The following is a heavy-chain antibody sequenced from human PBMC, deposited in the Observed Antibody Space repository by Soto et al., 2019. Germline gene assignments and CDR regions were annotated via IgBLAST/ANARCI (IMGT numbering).Heavy chain of an antibody. D-gene: IGHD3-22*01. J-gene: IGHJ4*02. Sequence: QVQLVESGGGVVQPGRSLRLSCAASGFTFSSYGMHWVRQAPGKGLEWVAVISYDGSNKYYADSVKGRFTISRDNSKNTLYLQMNSLRAEDTAVYYCAKDRAYSSGYYLAYWGQGTLVTVSS. CDR3: AKDRAYSSGYYLAY. V-gene: IGHV3-30*18. CDR2: ISYDGSNK. CDR1: GFTFSSYG.